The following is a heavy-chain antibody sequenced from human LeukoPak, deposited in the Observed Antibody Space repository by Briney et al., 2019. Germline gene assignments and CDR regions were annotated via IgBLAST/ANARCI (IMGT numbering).Heavy chain of an antibody. D-gene: IGHD3-10*01. CDR2: INPNSGGT. V-gene: IGHV1-2*02. CDR1: GYTFTGYY. J-gene: IGHJ5*02. Sequence: ASVKASCKASGYTFTGYYMHWVRQAPGQGLEWMGWINPNSGGTNYAQKFQGRVTMTRDTSISTAYMELSRLRSDDTAVYYCARGRSMVRGVIYNWFDPWGQGTLVTVSS. CDR3: ARGRSMVRGVIYNWFDP.